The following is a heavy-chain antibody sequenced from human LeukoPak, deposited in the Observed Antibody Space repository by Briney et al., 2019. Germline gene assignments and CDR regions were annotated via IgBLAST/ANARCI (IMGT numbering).Heavy chain of an antibody. CDR3: AKTVVSAGWSYFDY. V-gene: IGHV3-23*01. CDR1: GFTFSTYS. CDR2: IDSGGRT. D-gene: IGHD3-3*01. Sequence: PGGSLRLSCAASGFTFSTYSMSWVRQAPGKGLEWVSNIDSGGRTYFADSVKGRFTISRDDSKNTLYLQMSSLRGEDTAVYYCAKTVVSAGWSYFDYWGQGTLVTVSS. J-gene: IGHJ4*02.